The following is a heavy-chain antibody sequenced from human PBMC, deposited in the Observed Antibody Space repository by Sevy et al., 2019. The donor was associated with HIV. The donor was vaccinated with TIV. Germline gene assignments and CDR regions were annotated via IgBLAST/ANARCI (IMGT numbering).Heavy chain of an antibody. CDR1: GFTFSSYA. D-gene: IGHD6-13*01. CDR2: LSGSGGST. CDR3: ASGIAAAGTMGWFDP. J-gene: IGHJ5*02. V-gene: IGHV3-23*01. Sequence: GGSLRLSCAASGFTFSSYAMSWVRQAPAKGLEWVSALSGSGGSTYYADSVKGRFTISRDNSKNLLYLQMNSLRAEDTAVYYCASGIAAAGTMGWFDPWGQGTLVTVSS.